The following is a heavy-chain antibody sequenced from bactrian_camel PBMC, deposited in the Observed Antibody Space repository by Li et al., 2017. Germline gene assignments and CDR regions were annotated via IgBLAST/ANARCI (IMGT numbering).Heavy chain of an antibody. J-gene: IGHJ4*01. CDR3: AARFGKNSGRLVDVSRYQH. D-gene: IGHD5*01. CDR1: GLLFDKYA. Sequence: HVQLVESGGGSVQAGGSLRLSCTASGLLFDKYAMAWVRLAASQEREVVAAISDGGDSTEYDDSVKGRFSISRDDAKNTVYLQIDSLKPEDTAIYYCAARFGKNSGRLVDVSRYQHWGQGTQVTVS. V-gene: IGHV3-3*01. CDR2: ISDGGDST.